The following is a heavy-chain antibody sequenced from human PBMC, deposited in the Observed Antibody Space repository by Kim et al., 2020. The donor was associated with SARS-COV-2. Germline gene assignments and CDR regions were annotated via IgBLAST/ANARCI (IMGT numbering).Heavy chain of an antibody. Sequence: GGSLRLSCAASGFTFSSYAMHWVRQAPGKGLEWVAVISYDGSNKYYADSVKGRFTISRDNSKNTLYLQMNSLRAEDTAVYYCARDWGGSYFLGPRLYYFDYWGQGTLVTVSS. D-gene: IGHD1-26*01. CDR2: ISYDGSNK. CDR3: ARDWGGSYFLGPRLYYFDY. J-gene: IGHJ4*02. CDR1: GFTFSSYA. V-gene: IGHV3-30-3*01.